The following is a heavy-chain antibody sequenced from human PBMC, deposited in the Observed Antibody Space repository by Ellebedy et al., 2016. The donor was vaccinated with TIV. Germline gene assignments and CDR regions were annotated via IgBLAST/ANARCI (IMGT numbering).Heavy chain of an antibody. D-gene: IGHD6-13*01. CDR3: ARGDSTSWYANYYYYGMDV. Sequence: GESLKISXAASGFSFNNYWMSWVRQTPGKGLEWVANIKQDGGEKDYVDSVKGRFTISRDNAKNTLYLQMNSLRAEDTAVYYCARGDSTSWYANYYYYGMDVWGQGTTVTVSS. V-gene: IGHV3-7*01. CDR2: IKQDGGEK. J-gene: IGHJ6*02. CDR1: GFSFNNYW.